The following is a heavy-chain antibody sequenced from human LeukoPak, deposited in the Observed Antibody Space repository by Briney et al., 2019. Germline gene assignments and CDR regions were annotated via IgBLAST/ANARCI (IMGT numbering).Heavy chain of an antibody. Sequence: PGGSLRLSCAASGFTFSSFGMHWVRQAPGKGLEWVAVIWYDGNNKYYADSVKGRFTISRDNSKSTLYLQTNTLRAEDTAVYYCARGLQNYYGLDVWGQGTTVTVSS. CDR1: GFTFSSFG. J-gene: IGHJ6*02. CDR2: IWYDGNNK. CDR3: ARGLQNYYGLDV. V-gene: IGHV3-33*01.